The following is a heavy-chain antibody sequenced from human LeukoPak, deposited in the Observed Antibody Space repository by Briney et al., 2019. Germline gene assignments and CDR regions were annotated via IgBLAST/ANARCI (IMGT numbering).Heavy chain of an antibody. V-gene: IGHV1-18*01. J-gene: IGHJ5*02. Sequence: ASVKVSCKASGYTFTSYGISWVRQAPGQGLEWMGWISAYNGNTNYAQKLQGRVTMTTDTSTSTAYMELRSLRSDDTAVYYCASVNYYDSSGYYINWFDPWDQGTLVTVSS. D-gene: IGHD3-22*01. CDR2: ISAYNGNT. CDR3: ASVNYYDSSGYYINWFDP. CDR1: GYTFTSYG.